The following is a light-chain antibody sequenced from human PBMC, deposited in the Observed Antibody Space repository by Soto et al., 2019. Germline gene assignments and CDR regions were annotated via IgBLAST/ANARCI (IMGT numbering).Light chain of an antibody. Sequence: EIVMTQSPATLSVSPGERATLSCRASQSVSSNLAWYQQKAGQAPRLLIYAASTRAPGIPARFSGSGSGTEFTLTISSLQSEDFAVYYCQQYKNWPPGCTFGQGTKLEIK. V-gene: IGKV3-15*01. CDR3: QQYKNWPPGCT. CDR2: AAS. CDR1: QSVSSN. J-gene: IGKJ2*02.